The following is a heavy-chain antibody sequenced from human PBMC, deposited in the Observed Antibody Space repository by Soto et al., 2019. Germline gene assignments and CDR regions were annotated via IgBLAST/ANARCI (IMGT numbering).Heavy chain of an antibody. J-gene: IGHJ3*02. CDR3: VSHVVVTLINAFDI. CDR2: TRNKANSYTT. V-gene: IGHV3-72*01. Sequence: EVQLVESGGGLVQPGGSLSLSCAASGFTFSDHYMDWVRQAPGKGLEWVGRTRNKANSYTTEYAASVKGRFTISRDDSKNSIYLQMNSLKTEDTAVYYCVSHVVVTLINAFDIWGQGTMVTVSS. D-gene: IGHD2-21*02. CDR1: GFTFSDHY.